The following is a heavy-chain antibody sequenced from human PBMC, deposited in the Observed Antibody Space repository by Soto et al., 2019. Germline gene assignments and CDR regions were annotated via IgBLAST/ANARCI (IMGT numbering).Heavy chain of an antibody. CDR2: FDPEDGET. V-gene: IGHV1-24*01. Sequence: ASVKVSCKVSGYTLTELSRHWVRQAPGKGLEWMGGFDPEDGETIYAQKFQGRVTMTEDTSTDTAYMELSSLRSEDTAVYYCATRRRWGLARIYYYYGMDVWGQGTTVTVSS. D-gene: IGHD5-12*01. J-gene: IGHJ6*02. CDR1: GYTLTELS. CDR3: ATRRRWGLARIYYYYGMDV.